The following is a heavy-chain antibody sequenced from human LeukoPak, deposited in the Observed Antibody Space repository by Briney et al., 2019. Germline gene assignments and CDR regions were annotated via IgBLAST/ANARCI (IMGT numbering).Heavy chain of an antibody. D-gene: IGHD6-19*01. J-gene: IGHJ4*02. CDR3: ARQRRSSGWPNDY. Sequence: GESLKISCKGSGYSFTSYWIGWVRQMPGKGLEWMGIIYPGDYDTRYSPSFQGQVTISADKSISTAYLQWSSLKASDTAMYYCARQRRSSGWPNDYWGRGTLVTVSS. CDR1: GYSFTSYW. CDR2: IYPGDYDT. V-gene: IGHV5-51*01.